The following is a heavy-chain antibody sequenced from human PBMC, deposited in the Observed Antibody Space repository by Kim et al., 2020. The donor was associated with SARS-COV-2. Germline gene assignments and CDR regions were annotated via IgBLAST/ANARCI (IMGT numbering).Heavy chain of an antibody. D-gene: IGHD6-13*01. CDR1: GYTFTSYS. Sequence: ASVKVSCKASGYTFTSYSMHWVRQAPGQGLEWMGKIDPSDGSTSYAQKFQGRVTVTRDTSTSTVYMELSRLRSEDTAVYYCATGAAATGNWGQGTQFTAS. J-gene: IGHJ1*01. CDR3: ATGAAATGN. V-gene: IGHV1-46*01. CDR2: IDPSDGST.